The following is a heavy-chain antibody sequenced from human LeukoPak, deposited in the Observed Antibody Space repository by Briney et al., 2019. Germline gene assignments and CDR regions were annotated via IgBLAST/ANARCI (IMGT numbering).Heavy chain of an antibody. J-gene: IGHJ4*02. CDR1: GGSISSHY. V-gene: IGHV4-4*07. Sequence: SETLSLTCTVSGGSISSHYWSWIRQSAGKGLEWIGLICTSGSTNYNPSLKSRVTMSVDTSKNQFSLKVSSVTAADTAVYYCARDGYRSSWVDWGQGTLVTVSS. D-gene: IGHD6-13*01. CDR3: ARDGYRSSWVD. CDR2: ICTSGST.